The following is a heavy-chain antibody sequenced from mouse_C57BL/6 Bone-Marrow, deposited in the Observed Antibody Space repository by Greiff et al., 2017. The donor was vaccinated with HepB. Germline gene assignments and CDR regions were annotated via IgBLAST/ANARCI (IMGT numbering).Heavy chain of an antibody. CDR2: ISYDGSN. CDR3: AREGYYYGLYYFDY. Sequence: VQLKESGPGLVKPSQSLSLTCSVTGYSITSGYYWNWIRQFPGNKLEWMGYISYDGSNNYNPSLKNRISITRDTSKNQFFLKLNSVTTEDTATYICAREGYYYGLYYFDYWGQGTTLTVSS. V-gene: IGHV3-6*01. CDR1: GYSITSGYY. D-gene: IGHD1-1*01. J-gene: IGHJ2*01.